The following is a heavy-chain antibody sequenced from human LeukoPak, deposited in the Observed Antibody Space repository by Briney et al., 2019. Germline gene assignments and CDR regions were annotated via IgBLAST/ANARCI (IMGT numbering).Heavy chain of an antibody. J-gene: IGHJ4*02. Sequence: PGGSLRLSCAASGFTFSSYTMHWVRQAPGKGLEWVAVIWYDGSSKYYADSVKGRFTISRDNSKNTLYLRVNSLRAEDTAVYYYAKALYGDYGRFDYWGQGTLVTVSS. CDR2: IWYDGSSK. V-gene: IGHV3-33*06. CDR3: AKALYGDYGRFDY. CDR1: GFTFSSYT. D-gene: IGHD4-17*01.